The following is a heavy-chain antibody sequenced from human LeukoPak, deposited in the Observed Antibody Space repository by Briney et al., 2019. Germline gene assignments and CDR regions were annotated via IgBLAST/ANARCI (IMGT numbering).Heavy chain of an antibody. CDR2: ISYDGCNK. CDR3: GKVRSLTGSCPHY. Sequence: SLRLSCSASGFTFNCYGMLWVRQAPGKGLEWVAGISYDGCNKHYADAVKGPFTNSRDNSKNTLYLQMNSLRAEDTAVYYCGKVRSLTGSCPHYGGEGTLVTVSS. V-gene: IGHV3-30*18. J-gene: IGHJ4*02. CDR1: GFTFNCYG. D-gene: IGHD2-2*01.